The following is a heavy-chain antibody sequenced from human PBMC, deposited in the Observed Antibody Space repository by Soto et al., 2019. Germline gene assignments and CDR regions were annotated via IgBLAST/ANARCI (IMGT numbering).Heavy chain of an antibody. D-gene: IGHD2-8*01. J-gene: IGHJ6*03. V-gene: IGHV1-69*04. CDR2: IIPILGIA. Sequence: GASVKVSCKASGGTFSSYTISWVRQAPGQGLEWMGRIIPILGIANYAQKFQGRVTITADKSTSTAYMELSSLRSEDTAVYYCARDVDPYCTNGVCSTRAYYYYMDVWGKGTTVTVS. CDR1: GGTFSSYT. CDR3: ARDVDPYCTNGVCSTRAYYYYMDV.